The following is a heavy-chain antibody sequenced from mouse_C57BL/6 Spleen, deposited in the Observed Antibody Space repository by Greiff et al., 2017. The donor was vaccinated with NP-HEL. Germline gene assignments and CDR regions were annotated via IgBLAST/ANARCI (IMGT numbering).Heavy chain of an antibody. J-gene: IGHJ2*01. CDR3: ARWGSSGYGGY. CDR2: IHPNSGST. CDR1: GYTFTSYW. D-gene: IGHD3-2*02. Sequence: QVQLQQPGAELVKPGASVKLSCKASGYTFTSYWMHWVKQRPGQGLEWIGMIHPNSGSTNYNEKFKSKATLTVDKSSSTAYMQLSSLTSEDSAVYYCARWGSSGYGGYWGQGTTLTVSS. V-gene: IGHV1-64*01.